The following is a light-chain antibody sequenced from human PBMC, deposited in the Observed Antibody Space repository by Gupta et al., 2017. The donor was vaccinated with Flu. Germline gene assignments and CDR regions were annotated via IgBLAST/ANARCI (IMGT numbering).Light chain of an antibody. CDR1: QFVRSTN. CDR3: QQEGRSPWT. J-gene: IGKJ1*01. CDR2: GAS. Sequence: EIVLTQSPATLSLSPGERAALSCRASQFVRSTNLAWYQQKPGQPPRLLIYGASSRATGTPDRFGGSGSGTDFTLSISRLEPEDFAVYYCQQEGRSPWTFGQGTKVDI. V-gene: IGKV3-20*01.